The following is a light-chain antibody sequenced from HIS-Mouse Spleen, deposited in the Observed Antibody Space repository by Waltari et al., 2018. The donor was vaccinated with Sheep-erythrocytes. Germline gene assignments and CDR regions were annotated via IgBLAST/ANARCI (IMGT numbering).Light chain of an antibody. J-gene: IGLJ2*01. CDR2: QDT. CDR1: KLGDKY. V-gene: IGLV3-1*01. CDR3: QAWDSSIVV. Sequence: SSELTQPPSVSVSPGQTASITCSGDKLGDKYACWYQQKPGQSPVLVISQDTKRPSGHPELFAGSNAGNTATLTISGTQAMDEADYYCQAWDSSIVVFGGGTKLTVL.